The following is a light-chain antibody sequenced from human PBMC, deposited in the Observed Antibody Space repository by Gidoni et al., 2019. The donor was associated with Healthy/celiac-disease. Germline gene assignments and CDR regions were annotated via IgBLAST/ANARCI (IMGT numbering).Light chain of an antibody. CDR1: QGICSY. V-gene: IGKV1-9*01. J-gene: IGKJ3*01. CDR3: QQLNSYPPFT. Sequence: DIQFTQTLSSLSASVGDRVTITCRASQGICSYLAWYQQKPRKAPKLLIYAASTLQSGVPSRFSGSGSATEFTLTISSLQPEDYATNYCQQLNSYPPFTFGPGTKVDIK. CDR2: AAS.